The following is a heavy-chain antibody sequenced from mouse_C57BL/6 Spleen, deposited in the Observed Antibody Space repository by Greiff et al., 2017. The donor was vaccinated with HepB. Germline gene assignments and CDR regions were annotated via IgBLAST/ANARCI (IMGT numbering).Heavy chain of an antibody. Sequence: EVQLQQSGAELVRPGASVKLSCTASGFNIKDYYMHWVKQRPEQGLEWIGRIDPEDGDTEYAPKFQGKATMTADTSSNTAYLQLSSLTSEDTAVYYCTTQGVYYGSSYNFDVWGTGTTVTVSS. CDR2: IDPEDGDT. V-gene: IGHV14-1*01. CDR1: GFNIKDYY. J-gene: IGHJ1*03. D-gene: IGHD1-1*01. CDR3: TTQGVYYGSSYNFDV.